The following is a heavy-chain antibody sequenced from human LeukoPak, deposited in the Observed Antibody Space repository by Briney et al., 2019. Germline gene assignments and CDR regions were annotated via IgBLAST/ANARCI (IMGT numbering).Heavy chain of an antibody. Sequence: KPGGSLRLSCVASGFTFRSYGMHWVRQAPGKGLEWVAFIRNDGSNKYYADSVKGRFTISRDNSKNTLYLQMNSLRAEDTAVYYCARVPSWKGYMDVWGKGTTVTVSS. J-gene: IGHJ6*03. D-gene: IGHD1-1*01. CDR1: GFTFRSYG. V-gene: IGHV3-30*02. CDR2: IRNDGSNK. CDR3: ARVPSWKGYMDV.